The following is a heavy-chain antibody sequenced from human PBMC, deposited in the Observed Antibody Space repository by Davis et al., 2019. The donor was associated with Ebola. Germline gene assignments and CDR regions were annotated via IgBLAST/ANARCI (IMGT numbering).Heavy chain of an antibody. Sequence: GESLKISCAASGFTLSGYDMNWVRQAPGKGLEWVAIISYDGVTKDYADSVRGRFTISRDNSKKTVYLQMNSLTTEDTAVYYCVKGGSYYGSGSYWVRYYGMDVWGQGSTVTVSS. CDR1: GFTLSGYD. V-gene: IGHV3-30-3*02. CDR2: ISYDGVTK. CDR3: VKGGSYYGSGSYWVRYYGMDV. J-gene: IGHJ6*02. D-gene: IGHD3-10*01.